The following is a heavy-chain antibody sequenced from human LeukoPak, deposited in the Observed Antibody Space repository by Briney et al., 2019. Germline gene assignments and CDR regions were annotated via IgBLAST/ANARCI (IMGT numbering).Heavy chain of an antibody. V-gene: IGHV3-11*04. D-gene: IGHD2-21*01. J-gene: IGHJ4*02. CDR2: ITNSGNDI. CDR3: ATKGTASSYSPHDV. CDR1: GFSLSDFY. Sequence: GGSLRLSCAASGFSLSDFYISWIRQAPGRGLEWVSYITNSGNDIKYADSVTGRFTVSRDNAKNSVYLQMNSLKDEDTAIYYCATKGTASSYSPHDVWGQGTLVTVSS.